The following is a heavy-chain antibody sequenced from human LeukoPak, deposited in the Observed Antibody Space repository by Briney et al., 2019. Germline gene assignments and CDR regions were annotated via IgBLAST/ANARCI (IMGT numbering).Heavy chain of an antibody. Sequence: GSLRLSCAASGFTFSSYAMSWIRQPPGKGLEWIGEINHSGSTNYNPSLKSRVTISVDTSKNQFSLKLSSVTAADTAVYYCASLTYCSSTSCYVFSDYWGQGTLVTVSS. J-gene: IGHJ4*02. D-gene: IGHD2-2*01. CDR2: INHSGST. CDR1: GFTFSSYA. CDR3: ASLTYCSSTSCYVFSDY. V-gene: IGHV4-34*01.